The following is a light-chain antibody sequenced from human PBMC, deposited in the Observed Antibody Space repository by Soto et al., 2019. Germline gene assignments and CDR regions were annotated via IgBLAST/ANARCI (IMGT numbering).Light chain of an antibody. CDR1: QSVSSSY. Sequence: EIVLTQSPGTLSLSPGERATLSCRSSQSVSSSYLAWYQQKPGQAPRLPIYAASSRATGIPDRFSGSGSGTDFTLTISRLEPEDFAVYYCQQHFNSLIIFGPGTKVDIK. J-gene: IGKJ3*01. CDR3: QQHFNSLII. V-gene: IGKV3-20*01. CDR2: AAS.